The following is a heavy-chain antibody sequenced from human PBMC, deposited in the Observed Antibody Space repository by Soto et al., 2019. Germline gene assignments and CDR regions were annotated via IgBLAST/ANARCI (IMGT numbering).Heavy chain of an antibody. D-gene: IGHD2-15*01. CDR1: SGSIANNNYF. J-gene: IGHJ4*02. V-gene: IGHV4-39*01. CDR2: AAYSGGT. Sequence: NPSETLSLTCTVSSGSIANNNYFWGWVRQPPGKGLEWIGSAAYSGGTYKNPSLKSRVTVSVDTSKNQFSLKLTSVTAADTAVYYCAKVVVGATSHSDFDSWGQGTLVTVSS. CDR3: AKVVVGATSHSDFDS.